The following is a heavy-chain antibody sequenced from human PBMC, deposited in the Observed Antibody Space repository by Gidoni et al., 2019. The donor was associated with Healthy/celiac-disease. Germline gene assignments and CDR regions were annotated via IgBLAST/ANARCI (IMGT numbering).Heavy chain of an antibody. V-gene: IGHV4-34*01. CDR3: ERGLRLAASDY. Sequence: QVQLQQWGAGLLKPSETLSLTCAVYGGSFSGYYWSWIRQPPGKGLEWIGEINHSGSTNYNPSLKSRVTISVDTSKNQFSLKLSSVTAADTAVYYCERGLRLAASDYWGQGTLVTVSS. D-gene: IGHD2-15*01. CDR2: INHSGST. CDR1: GGSFSGYY. J-gene: IGHJ4*02.